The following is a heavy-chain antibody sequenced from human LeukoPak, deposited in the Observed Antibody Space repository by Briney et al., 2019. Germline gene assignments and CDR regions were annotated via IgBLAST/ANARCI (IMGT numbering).Heavy chain of an antibody. CDR1: GFTFSSHD. D-gene: IGHD5-18*01. CDR2: ITNTGDWT. CDR3: AKDVGYSYGPDPHVGFDY. Sequence: GGSLRLSCAASGFTFSSHDMTWVRQAPGKGLEWISVITNTGDWTEYADSVKGRFTISRDNSKNTLYLQMNSLRAEDTAVYYCAKDVGYSYGPDPHVGFDYWGQGTLVTVSS. J-gene: IGHJ4*02. V-gene: IGHV3-23*01.